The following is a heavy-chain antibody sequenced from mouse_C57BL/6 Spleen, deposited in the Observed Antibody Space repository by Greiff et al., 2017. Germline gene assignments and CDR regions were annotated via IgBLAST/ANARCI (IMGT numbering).Heavy chain of an antibody. J-gene: IGHJ2*01. CDR2: IDPSDSYT. D-gene: IGHD3-3*01. CDR3: ARWDSFFDY. V-gene: IGHV1-69*01. Sequence: QVQLQQPGAELVMPGASVKLSCKASGYTFTSYWMHWVKQRPGQGLEWIGEIDPSDSYTNYNQKFKGKSTLTVDKSSSTAYMQLSSLTSEDSAVYYCARWDSFFDYWGQGTTLTVSS. CDR1: GYTFTSYW.